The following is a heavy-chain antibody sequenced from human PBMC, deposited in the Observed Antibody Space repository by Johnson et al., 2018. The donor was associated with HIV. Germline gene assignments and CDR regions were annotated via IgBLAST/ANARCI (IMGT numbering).Heavy chain of an antibody. J-gene: IGHJ3*01. V-gene: IGHV3-53*01. CDR3: ARWVMVRGREGFDV. CDR1: GFTVSINY. CDR2: IYSGGTT. D-gene: IGHD3-10*01. Sequence: EVQLVESGGGLIQPGGSLRLSCAASGFTVSINYMSWVRQAPGKVLEWVSAIYSGGTTYYADSVKGRFTISSDNSKSTLYLQMNSLRAEDTAVYYCARWVMVRGREGFDVWGQGTMVTVSS.